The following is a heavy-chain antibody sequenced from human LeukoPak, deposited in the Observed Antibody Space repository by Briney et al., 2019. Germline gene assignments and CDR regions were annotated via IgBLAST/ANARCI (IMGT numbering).Heavy chain of an antibody. CDR2: IRNDGSNK. D-gene: IGHD6-13*01. Sequence: GGSLRLSCAASGFTFSSYGMHWVRQAPGKGLEWVAFIRNDGSNKYYADSVKGRFTISRDNSKNTLYLQMNSLRAEDTAVYYCARDGLAAAAGNTNWFDPWGQGTLVTVSS. V-gene: IGHV3-30*02. CDR1: GFTFSSYG. J-gene: IGHJ5*02. CDR3: ARDGLAAAAGNTNWFDP.